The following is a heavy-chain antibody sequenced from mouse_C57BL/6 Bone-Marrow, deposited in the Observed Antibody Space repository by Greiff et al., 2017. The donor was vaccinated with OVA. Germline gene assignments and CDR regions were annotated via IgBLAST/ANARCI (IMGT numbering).Heavy chain of an antibody. D-gene: IGHD1-1*01. CDR1: GFTFSDFY. CDR3: ARDGYGSSYDYAMDY. Sequence: EVKVVESGGGLVQSGRSLRLSCATSGFTFSDFYMEWVRHAPGKGLEWIAASRNKANDYTTEYSASVKGRFIVSRDTSQSILYLQMNALRAEDTAIYYCARDGYGSSYDYAMDYWGQGTSVTVSS. J-gene: IGHJ4*01. V-gene: IGHV7-1*01. CDR2: SRNKANDYTT.